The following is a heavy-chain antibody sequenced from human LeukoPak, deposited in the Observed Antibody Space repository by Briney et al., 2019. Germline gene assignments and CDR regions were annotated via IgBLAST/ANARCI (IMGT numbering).Heavy chain of an antibody. V-gene: IGHV3-20*01. J-gene: IGHJ5*02. CDR2: INWNGGST. Sequence: GGSLRLSCAASGFTFDDYGMSWVRQAPGKGLEWVSGINWNGGSTGYADSVKGRFTISRDNAKNSLYLQMNSLRAEDTALYHCARDRGAALLGAFDPWGQGTLVSVSS. D-gene: IGHD6-6*01. CDR1: GFTFDDYG. CDR3: ARDRGAALLGAFDP.